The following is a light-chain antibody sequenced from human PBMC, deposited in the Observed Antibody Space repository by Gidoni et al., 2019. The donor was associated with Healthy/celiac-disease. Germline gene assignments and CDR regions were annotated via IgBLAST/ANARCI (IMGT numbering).Light chain of an antibody. CDR1: QRVLYSSNNKNY. CDR3: QQYYSTPYT. J-gene: IGKJ2*01. V-gene: IGKV4-1*01. CDR2: WAS. Sequence: DIVMTQSPDSLAVSLGERATINCKSSQRVLYSSNNKNYLAWYHQKPGQTPKLPIYWASSRESGVPDRFSGSGSGTDFTLTISRLQAEDVAVYYCQQYYSTPYTFGPGTKLEIK.